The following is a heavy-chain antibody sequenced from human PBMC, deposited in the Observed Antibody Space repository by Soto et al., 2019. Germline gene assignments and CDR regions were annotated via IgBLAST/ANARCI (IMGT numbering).Heavy chain of an antibody. Sequence: PGGSLRLSCAASGFTVSSNYMSWVRQAPGKGLEWVSVIYSGGSTYYADSVKGRFTISRDNSKNTLYLQMNSLRAEDTAVYYCARDSLGDYHYYGMDVWGQGTTVTVSS. D-gene: IGHD4-17*01. CDR1: GFTVSSNY. CDR3: ARDSLGDYHYYGMDV. CDR2: IYSGGST. V-gene: IGHV3-66*01. J-gene: IGHJ6*02.